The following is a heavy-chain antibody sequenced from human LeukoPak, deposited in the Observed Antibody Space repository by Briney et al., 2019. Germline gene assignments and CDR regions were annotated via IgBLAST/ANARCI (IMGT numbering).Heavy chain of an antibody. CDR1: GFTFSSYE. J-gene: IGHJ5*02. V-gene: IGHV3-48*03. D-gene: IGHD3-10*01. CDR3: ARRTIWFGEFDYGSGSYGWFDP. CDR2: TISSGGTI. Sequence: GGSLRLSCAASGFTFSSYELNWFGRDPGRGREWFSYTISSGGTIYYAGSVKGRFTISRDNAKNSLYLQMNSLRAEDTAVYYCARRTIWFGEFDYGSGSYGWFDPWGQGTLVTVSS.